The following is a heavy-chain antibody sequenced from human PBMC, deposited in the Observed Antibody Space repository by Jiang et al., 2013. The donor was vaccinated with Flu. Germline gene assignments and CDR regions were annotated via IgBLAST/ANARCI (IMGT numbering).Heavy chain of an antibody. V-gene: IGHV4-4*07. Sequence: LLKPSETLFLTCTVSGGSISTYTWSWVRQPAGKGLEWIGRIYSSGSTNYNPSLRSRVTMSVDTSENQFSLRLNSVTAADTAVYYCARGVVGATAFAYWGQGTLVTVSS. CDR1: GGSISTYT. CDR2: IYSSGST. J-gene: IGHJ4*02. D-gene: IGHD1-26*01. CDR3: ARGVVGATAFAY.